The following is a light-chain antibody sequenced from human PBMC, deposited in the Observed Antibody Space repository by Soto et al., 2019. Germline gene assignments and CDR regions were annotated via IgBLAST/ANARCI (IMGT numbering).Light chain of an antibody. Sequence: NFMLTQPHSVSESPGKTVIISCTRSSGSIASNYVQWYQQRPGSSPTTVIYEDNQRPSVVPDRFSGSIDSSSNSASLNISGLETEDEADYYCQSYDATNQVFGGGTKLTVL. J-gene: IGLJ3*02. CDR3: QSYDATNQV. V-gene: IGLV6-57*01. CDR1: SGSIASNY. CDR2: EDN.